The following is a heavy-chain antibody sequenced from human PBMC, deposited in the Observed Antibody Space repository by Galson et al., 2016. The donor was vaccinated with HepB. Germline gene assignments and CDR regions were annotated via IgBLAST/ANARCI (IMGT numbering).Heavy chain of an antibody. V-gene: IGHV4-31*03. CDR3: ARDRGSWIDC. J-gene: IGHJ5*01. Sequence: TLSLTCSVSGGSFSSGGYYWSWIRQVPGKGLEWVGCIYNSGYTYYNPSLKSRVTISVDTSKNQLSLKLRSVTAADTAVYYCARDRGSWIDCWGQGTLATVSS. CDR2: IYNSGYT. D-gene: IGHD3-10*01. CDR1: GGSFSSGGYY.